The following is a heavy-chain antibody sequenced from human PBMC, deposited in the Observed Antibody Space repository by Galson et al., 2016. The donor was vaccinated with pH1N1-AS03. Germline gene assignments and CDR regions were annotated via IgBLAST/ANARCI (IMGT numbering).Heavy chain of an antibody. CDR3: AKCDVSCQHSTLDY. D-gene: IGHD2-2*01. CDR2: ISPTGETT. CDR1: GFIFSGNS. J-gene: IGHJ4*02. V-gene: IGHV3-23*01. Sequence: SLRLSCAASGFIFSGNSMSWVRQAPGKGLEWVAAISPTGETTPYADSVKGRFIISRDNSKNTLFLEMDSLRAEDTAVYYCAKCDVSCQHSTLDYWGQGTLVTVSS.